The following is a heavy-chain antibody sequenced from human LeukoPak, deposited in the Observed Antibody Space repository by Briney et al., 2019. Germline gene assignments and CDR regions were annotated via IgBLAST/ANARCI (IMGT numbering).Heavy chain of an antibody. CDR2: INHSGST. CDR1: GGSFSGYY. CDR3: ARTYDSGTYYPYYFDY. Sequence: SETLSLTCAVYGGSFSGYYWSWIRQPPGKGLEWIGEINHSGSTNYNPSLKSRVTISVDTSKNQFSLRLSSVTAADTAVYYCARTYDSGTYYPYYFDYWGQGILVTVSS. J-gene: IGHJ4*02. V-gene: IGHV4-34*01. D-gene: IGHD3-22*01.